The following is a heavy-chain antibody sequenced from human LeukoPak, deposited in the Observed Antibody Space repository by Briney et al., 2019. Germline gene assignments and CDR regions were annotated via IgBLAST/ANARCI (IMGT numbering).Heavy chain of an antibody. J-gene: IGHJ4*02. V-gene: IGHV3-20*04. CDR2: INWNGGST. CDR3: ARGRDDYVWGSYTGGDYFDY. Sequence: GGSLRLSCAASGFTFDDYGMSWVRQAPGKGLEWVSGINWNGGSTGYADSVKGRFTISRDNAKNSLYMQMNSLRAEDTALYYCARGRDDYVWGSYTGGDYFDYWGQGTLVTVSS. D-gene: IGHD3-16*01. CDR1: GFTFDDYG.